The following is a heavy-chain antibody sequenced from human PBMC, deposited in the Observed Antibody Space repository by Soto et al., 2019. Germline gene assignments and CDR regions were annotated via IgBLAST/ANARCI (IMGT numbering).Heavy chain of an antibody. CDR2: MYYSGST. D-gene: IGHD6-13*01. V-gene: IGHV4-31*03. CDR3: ARGYRQSGYSSSWVFDY. Sequence: QVQLRESGPGLVKPSQTLSLTCTVSGGSINSGGYYWNWIRQHPGKGLEWIGYMYYSGSTYYNPCFRSRVIISADTSETHFALKLSSVTAADTAVYFCARGYRQSGYSSSWVFDYWGQGTLVNVSS. CDR1: GGSINSGGYY. J-gene: IGHJ4*02.